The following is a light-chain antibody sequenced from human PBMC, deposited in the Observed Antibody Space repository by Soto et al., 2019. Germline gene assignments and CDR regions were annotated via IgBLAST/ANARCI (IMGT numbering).Light chain of an antibody. J-gene: IGLJ1*01. Sequence: QSVLTQPASVSGSPGQSITISCTGTSSDIGHYDYVSWYQQHPGKAPKLMIYHVTYRPSGVSNRYSRSKSCNSASLTISGLQADDEADYYCCSLTTTHTYVFGRGTKVTVL. CDR1: SSDIGHYDY. CDR3: CSLTTTHTYV. CDR2: HVT. V-gene: IGLV2-14*03.